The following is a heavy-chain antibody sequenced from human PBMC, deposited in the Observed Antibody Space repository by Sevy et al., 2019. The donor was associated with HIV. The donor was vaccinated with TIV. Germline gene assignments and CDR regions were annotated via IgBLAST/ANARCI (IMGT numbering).Heavy chain of an antibody. CDR3: AKDRRLRNYGMDV. CDR1: GLTFSNYA. Sequence: GGSLRLSCAASGLTFSNYAIHWVRQAPGKGLEWVAVISYDGSNKYYADSVKGRFTISRDNSKNTLYLQMNSLRAEDTAVYYCAKDRRLRNYGMDVWGQGTTVTVSS. V-gene: IGHV3-30*04. J-gene: IGHJ6*02. CDR2: ISYDGSNK. D-gene: IGHD3-16*01.